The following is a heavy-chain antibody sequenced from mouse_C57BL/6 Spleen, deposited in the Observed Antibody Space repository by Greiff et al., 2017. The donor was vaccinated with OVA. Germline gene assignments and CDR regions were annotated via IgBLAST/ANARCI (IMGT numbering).Heavy chain of an antibody. Sequence: QVQLQQPGAELVKPGASVKLSCKASGYTFTSYWMQWVKQRPGQGLEWIGEIDPSDSYTNYNQKFKGKATLTVDTSSSTAYMQLSSLTSEDSAVYACARGGDYGRGYFDVWGTGTTVTVSS. CDR2: IDPSDSYT. V-gene: IGHV1-50*01. J-gene: IGHJ1*03. D-gene: IGHD1-1*01. CDR3: ARGGDYGRGYFDV. CDR1: GYTFTSYW.